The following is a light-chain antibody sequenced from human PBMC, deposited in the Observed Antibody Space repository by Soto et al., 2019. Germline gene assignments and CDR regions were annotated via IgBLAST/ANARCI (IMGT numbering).Light chain of an antibody. Sequence: EIVLTQSPATLSLSPGEGATLSCRASQSVSSYLAWYQQKPGQAPRLLIYDASNRATGIPARFSGSGSGTDFTLTISSLEPEDFAVYYCQQRSTFGQGTRLEIK. CDR3: QQRST. CDR1: QSVSSY. CDR2: DAS. J-gene: IGKJ5*01. V-gene: IGKV3-11*01.